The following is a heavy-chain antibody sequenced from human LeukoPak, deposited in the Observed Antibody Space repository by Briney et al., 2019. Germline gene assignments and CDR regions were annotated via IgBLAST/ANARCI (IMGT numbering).Heavy chain of an antibody. CDR2: IYHSGST. D-gene: IGHD5-18*01. V-gene: IGHV4-30-2*01. J-gene: IGHJ5*02. CDR3: ARQDSLGWFDP. CDR1: GGSISSGGYY. Sequence: PSETLSLTCTVSGGSISSGGYYWSWIRQPPGKGLEWIGYIYHSGSTYYNPSLKSRVTISVDRSKNQFSLKLSSVTAADTAVYYCARQDSLGWFDPWGQGTLVTVSS.